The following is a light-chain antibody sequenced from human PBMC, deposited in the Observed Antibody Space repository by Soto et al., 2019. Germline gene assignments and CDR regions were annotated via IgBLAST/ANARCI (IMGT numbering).Light chain of an antibody. Sequence: EIVMTQSPATLSVSPGERATLSCRASQSVSSNLAWYQQKPGQAPRLLIYGASTRATGIPARFSGSGSGTEFTLTISSLQSEDFAVYYCQQYNNWLPAITFGKGTRLEIK. CDR2: GAS. V-gene: IGKV3-15*01. CDR1: QSVSSN. J-gene: IGKJ5*01. CDR3: QQYNNWLPAIT.